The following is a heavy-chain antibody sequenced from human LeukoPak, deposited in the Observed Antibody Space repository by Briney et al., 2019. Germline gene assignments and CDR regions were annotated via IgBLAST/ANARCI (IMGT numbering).Heavy chain of an antibody. J-gene: IGHJ4*02. V-gene: IGHV4-59*12. CDR1: GGSISSYY. D-gene: IGHD5-18*01. Sequence: SETLSLTCTVSGGSISSYYWSWIRQPPGKGLEWIGYIYYSGSTNYNPSLKSRVTISVDASKNQFSLKLSSVTAADTAVYYCARDRSYGMETYFDYWGQGTLVTVSS. CDR2: IYYSGST. CDR3: ARDRSYGMETYFDY.